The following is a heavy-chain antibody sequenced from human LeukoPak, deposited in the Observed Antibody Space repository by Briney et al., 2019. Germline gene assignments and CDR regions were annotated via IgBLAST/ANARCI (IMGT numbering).Heavy chain of an antibody. D-gene: IGHD4-17*01. CDR2: ISWNSGSI. CDR1: GFTFDDYA. CDR3: ARGQTTVTYLDDRDY. J-gene: IGHJ4*02. V-gene: IGHV3-9*01. Sequence: GGSLRLSCAASGFTFDDYAMHWVRQAPGKGLEWVSGISWNSGSIGYADSVKGRFTISRDNAKNSLYLQMNSLRAEDTAVYYCARGQTTVTYLDDRDYWGQGTLVTVSS.